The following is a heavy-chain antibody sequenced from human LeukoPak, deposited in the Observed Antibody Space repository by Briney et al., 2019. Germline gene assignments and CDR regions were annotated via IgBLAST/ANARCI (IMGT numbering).Heavy chain of an antibody. J-gene: IGHJ6*03. V-gene: IGHV4-34*01. D-gene: IGHD1-1*01. CDR2: INHTGST. CDR1: GGSFSAYY. CDR3: ARLLPRTGTTAYYFHNDMDV. Sequence: SETLSLTCAVYGGSFSAYYWSWIRQPPGKGLEWIGEINHTGSTSYNPSLKSRVTISVDTSKNQFSLKLSSVTAADTADYYCARLLPRTGTTAYYFHNDMDVWGKGTTVTISS.